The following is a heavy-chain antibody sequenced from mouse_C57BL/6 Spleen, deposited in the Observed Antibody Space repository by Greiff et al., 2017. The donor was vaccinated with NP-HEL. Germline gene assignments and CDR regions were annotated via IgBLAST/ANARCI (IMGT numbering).Heavy chain of an antibody. CDR3: AGCLYYFDY. V-gene: IGHV5-6*01. Sequence: EVQVVESGGDLVKPGGSLKLSCAASGFTFSSYGMSWVRQTPDKRLEWVATISSGGSYTYYPDSVKGRCTISRDNAKNTLYLQMSSLKSEDTAMYYCAGCLYYFDYWGHGTTLTVSS. CDR2: ISSGGSYT. CDR1: GFTFSSYG. J-gene: IGHJ2*01.